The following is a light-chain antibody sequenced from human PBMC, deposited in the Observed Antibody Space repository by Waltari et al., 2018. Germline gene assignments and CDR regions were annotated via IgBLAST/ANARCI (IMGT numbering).Light chain of an antibody. CDR2: DGN. V-gene: IGLV2-11*01. CDR1: SSAVGGYDY. Sequence: QSALTQPRSVSGSPGQSVTISCTGTSSAVGGYDYVSWYQPHPGKAPKLMVFDGNRRPSGVPDRFSGSKSGNTASLTISGLQAEDEADYYCCSYAGSYTWVFGTGTKVTVL. CDR3: CSYAGSYTWV. J-gene: IGLJ1*01.